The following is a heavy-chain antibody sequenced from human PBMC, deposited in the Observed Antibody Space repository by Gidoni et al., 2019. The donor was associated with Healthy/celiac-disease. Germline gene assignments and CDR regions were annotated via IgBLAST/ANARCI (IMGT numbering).Heavy chain of an antibody. J-gene: IGHJ4*02. D-gene: IGHD4-17*01. Sequence: EVQLVESGGGLVQPGGSLTLSCAASGFTFSGSARHWVRQASGKGLEWVGRIRGKANSYATAYAASVKGRFTISRDDSKNTAYLQMNSLKTEDTAVYYCTSHTTVVTPRVSYWGQGTLVTVSS. CDR1: GFTFSGSA. V-gene: IGHV3-73*02. CDR2: IRGKANSYAT. CDR3: TSHTTVVTPRVSY.